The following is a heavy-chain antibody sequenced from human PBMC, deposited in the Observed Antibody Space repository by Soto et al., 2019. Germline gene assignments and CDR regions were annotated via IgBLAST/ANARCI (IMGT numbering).Heavy chain of an antibody. CDR1: GYTFSDFD. D-gene: IGHD3-16*01. V-gene: IGHV1-8*01. J-gene: IGHJ6*02. CDR3: ARGNPFNYAGFDV. CDR2: MNAKSGDT. Sequence: QAHLEQSGAELKRPGASVKVSCKTSGYTFSDFDINWLRQASGQGREWMGWMNAKSGDTFFPQRVQGKFNMTWDTSLRTAYMEVGSLPSDDTGIYYCARGNPFNYAGFDVWGQGTTVAVS.